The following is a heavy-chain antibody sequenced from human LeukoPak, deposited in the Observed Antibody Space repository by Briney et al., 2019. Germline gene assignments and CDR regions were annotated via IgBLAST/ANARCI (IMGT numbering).Heavy chain of an antibody. CDR1: GGSISSSSYY. V-gene: IGHV4-39*01. CDR3: ARHIAAAGEFDY. Sequence: SETLSLTCTVSGGSISSSSYYWGWIRQPPGKGLEWIGSIYYSGSTYYNPSPKSRVTISVDTSKNQFSLKLSSVTAADTAVYYCARHIAAAGEFDYWGQGTLVTVSS. D-gene: IGHD6-13*01. CDR2: IYYSGST. J-gene: IGHJ4*02.